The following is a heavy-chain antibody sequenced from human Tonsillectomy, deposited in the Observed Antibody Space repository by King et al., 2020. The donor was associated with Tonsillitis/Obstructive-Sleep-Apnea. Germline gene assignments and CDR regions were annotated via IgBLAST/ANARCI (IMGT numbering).Heavy chain of an antibody. D-gene: IGHD2-2*01. V-gene: IGHV3-30*04. CDR3: ARILVPIVVVPAAMFDAFDI. Sequence: QLVQSGGGVVQPGRSLRLSCAASGFTFSSYAMHWVRQAPGKGLEWVAVISYDGSNKYYADSVKGRFTISRDNSKNTLYLQMNSLRAEDTAVYYCARILVPIVVVPAAMFDAFDIWGQGTMVTVSS. CDR2: ISYDGSNK. CDR1: GFTFSSYA. J-gene: IGHJ3*02.